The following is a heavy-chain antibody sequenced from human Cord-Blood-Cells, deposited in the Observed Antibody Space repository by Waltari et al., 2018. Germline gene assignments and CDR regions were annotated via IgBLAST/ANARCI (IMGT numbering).Heavy chain of an antibody. CDR2: INHSGST. V-gene: IGHV4-34*01. CDR1: GGSFHGYY. Sequence: VQLQQWGAGLLKPSETLSLTCAVSGGSFHGYYWSWIGQPPGKGREWIGEINHSGSTNYNPSLKCRVTISVDTSKNQFSLKLSSVTAADTAVYYCARISVDIVATNDYWGQGTLVTVSS. CDR3: ARISVDIVATNDY. J-gene: IGHJ4*02. D-gene: IGHD5-12*01.